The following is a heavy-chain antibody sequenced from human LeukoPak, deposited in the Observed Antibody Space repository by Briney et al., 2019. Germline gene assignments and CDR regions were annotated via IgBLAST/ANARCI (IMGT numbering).Heavy chain of an antibody. V-gene: IGHV4-4*07. CDR1: GGSISSYY. CDR3: ARGPPNPITWGYYYYGMDV. J-gene: IGHJ6*02. D-gene: IGHD1-14*01. CDR2: IYTSGST. Sequence: SETLSLTCTVSGGSISSYYWSWIRQPAGKGLEWIGRIYTSGSTNYNPSLKSQVTMSVDTSKNQFSLKLSSVTAADTAVYYCARGPPNPITWGYYYYGMDVWGQGTTVTVSS.